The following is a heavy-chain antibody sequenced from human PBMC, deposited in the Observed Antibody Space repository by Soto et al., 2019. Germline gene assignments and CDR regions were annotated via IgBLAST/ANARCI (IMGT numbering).Heavy chain of an antibody. CDR3: AKDVYNWNYGNFEL. V-gene: IGHV3-23*01. CDR2: ISGSGGDT. D-gene: IGHD1-20*01. CDR1: GITFSSYA. J-gene: IGHJ2*01. Sequence: EVQLLESGGYLVQPGGSLRLSCAASGITFSSYAMSWVRQAPGKGLEWVSGISGSGGDTYYADSVKGRFTISRDNSKNTLNLQMNSLRAEDTALYYCAKDVYNWNYGNFELWGRGTLVTVSS.